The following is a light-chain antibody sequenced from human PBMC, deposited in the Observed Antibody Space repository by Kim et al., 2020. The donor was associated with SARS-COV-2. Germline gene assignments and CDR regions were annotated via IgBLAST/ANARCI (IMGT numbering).Light chain of an antibody. CDR1: SSDVGGNDL. J-gene: IGLJ1*01. V-gene: IGLV2-23*02. CDR2: DVS. CDR3: SSFANDRTFV. Sequence: GQSITISCTGTSSDVGGNDLVSWYQHFPGRAPKLIIFDVSKWPSGFSNRFSGSKSGNTASLTISGLQAEDEADYYCSSFANDRTFVFGTGTKVTVL.